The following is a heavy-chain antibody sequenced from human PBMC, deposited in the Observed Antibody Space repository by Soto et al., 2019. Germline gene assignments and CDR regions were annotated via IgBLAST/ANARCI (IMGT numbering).Heavy chain of an antibody. V-gene: IGHV3-74*01. Sequence: PGGSLRLSCAASGFTFSSYWMHWVRQAPGKGLVWVSRINSDGSSTSYADSVKGRFTISRDNAKNTLYLQMNSLRAEDTAVYYCARVDQWLVPQGTDAFDIWGQGTMVTVSS. CDR1: GFTFSSYW. CDR3: ARVDQWLVPQGTDAFDI. D-gene: IGHD6-19*01. CDR2: INSDGSST. J-gene: IGHJ3*02.